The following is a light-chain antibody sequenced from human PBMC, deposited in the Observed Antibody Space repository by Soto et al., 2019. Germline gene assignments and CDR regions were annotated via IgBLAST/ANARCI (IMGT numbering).Light chain of an antibody. Sequence: SYELTQPPSVSVSPGQTASITCSGAKLGDKYACWYQQKPGQSPVLVIYQDSKRPSGIPERFSGSNSANTATLTISGTQAMDEADYYCQAWDSSTDVVFGGGTKLTVL. J-gene: IGLJ2*01. CDR1: KLGDKY. CDR2: QDS. CDR3: QAWDSSTDVV. V-gene: IGLV3-1*01.